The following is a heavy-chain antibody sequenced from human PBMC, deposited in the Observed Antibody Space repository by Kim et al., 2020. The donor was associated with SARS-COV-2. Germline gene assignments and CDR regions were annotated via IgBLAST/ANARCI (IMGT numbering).Heavy chain of an antibody. CDR3: ARLPHTIFGVDGMDV. D-gene: IGHD3-3*01. CDR2: IIPIFGTA. Sequence: SVKVSCKASGGTFSSYAISWVRQAPGQGLEWMGGIIPIFGTANYAQKFQGRVTITADESTSTAYMELSSLRSEDTAVYYCARLPHTIFGVDGMDVWGQGTTVTVSS. V-gene: IGHV1-69*13. J-gene: IGHJ6*02. CDR1: GGTFSSYA.